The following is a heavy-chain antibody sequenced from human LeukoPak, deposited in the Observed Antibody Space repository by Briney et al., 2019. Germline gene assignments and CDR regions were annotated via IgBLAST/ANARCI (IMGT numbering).Heavy chain of an antibody. J-gene: IGHJ5*02. V-gene: IGHV1-2*02. CDR1: GYTFTGYY. Sequence: VASVKVSCKASGYTFTGYYMHWVRQAPGQGLEWMGWINPNSGGTNYAQKFQGRVTMTRDTSISTAYMELSRLRSEDTAVYYCATTTVVASNWFDPWGQGTLVTVSS. CDR2: INPNSGGT. CDR3: ATTTVVASNWFDP. D-gene: IGHD4-17*01.